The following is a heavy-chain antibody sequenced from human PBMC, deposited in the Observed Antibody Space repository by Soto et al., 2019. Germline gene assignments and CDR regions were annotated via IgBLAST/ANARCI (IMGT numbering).Heavy chain of an antibody. CDR3: ASRGYYYDSSGYYF. CDR2: IYSGGST. CDR1: GFTVSSNY. Sequence: EVQLVESGGGLIQPGGSLRLSCAASGFTVSSNYMSWVRQAPGKGLEWVSVIYSGGSTYYADSVKGRFTISRDNSKNTLYLQMNSLRAEDTAVYYCASRGYYYDSSGYYFWGQGTLVTVSS. V-gene: IGHV3-53*01. J-gene: IGHJ4*02. D-gene: IGHD3-22*01.